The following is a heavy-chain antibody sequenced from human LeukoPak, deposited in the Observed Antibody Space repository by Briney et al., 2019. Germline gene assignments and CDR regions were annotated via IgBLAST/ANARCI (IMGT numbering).Heavy chain of an antibody. Sequence: PGGSLRLSCAASGFTVSSNYMSWVRQAPGKGLEWVSVIYSGGSTYYADSMKGRFTISRDNSKNTLYLQMNSLRAEDTAVYYCARDQDYYGSNYGMDVWGQGTTVTVSS. D-gene: IGHD3-10*01. CDR3: ARDQDYYGSNYGMDV. J-gene: IGHJ6*02. V-gene: IGHV3-66*01. CDR2: IYSGGST. CDR1: GFTVSSNY.